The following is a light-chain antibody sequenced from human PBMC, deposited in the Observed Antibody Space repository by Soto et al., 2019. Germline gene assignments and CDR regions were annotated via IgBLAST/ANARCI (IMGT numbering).Light chain of an antibody. Sequence: IVLTQPPGPLSLSPGARGTLSCRASQSVSSSYLAWDQQKPGQAPRLLIYGADIRATGIPDRFSGSGSGTDFTLTISRLEPEDFAVYYCQHYGGSPQTFGQGTKVEI. V-gene: IGKV3-20*01. CDR1: QSVSSSY. CDR3: QHYGGSPQT. J-gene: IGKJ1*01. CDR2: GAD.